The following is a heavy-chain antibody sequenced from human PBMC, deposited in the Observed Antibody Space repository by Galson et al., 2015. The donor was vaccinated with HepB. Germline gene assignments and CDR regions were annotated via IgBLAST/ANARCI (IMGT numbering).Heavy chain of an antibody. V-gene: IGHV1-2*06. D-gene: IGHD6-13*01. Sequence: SVKVSCKASGYTFGGYYTHWVRQAPGQGLEWMGRTNPHNGGAIYAQRFQDRVTMTSDTSASTAYLELTRLRFDDTAIYYCARGLAAAGSWRDPWAREPWSPSPQ. CDR1: GYTFGGYY. CDR2: TNPHNGGA. J-gene: IGHJ5*02. CDR3: ARGLAAAGSWRDP.